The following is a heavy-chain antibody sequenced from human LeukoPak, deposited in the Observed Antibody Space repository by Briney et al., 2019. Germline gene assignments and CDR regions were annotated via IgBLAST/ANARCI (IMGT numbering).Heavy chain of an antibody. V-gene: IGHV1-2*02. D-gene: IGHD3-16*02. CDR3: ARADYDYVWGSHRQYYFDY. Sequence: ASVKVSCKASGYIFTGYYMHWVRQAPGQGLEWMGWINPNSGGTNHAQKFQGRVTMTRDTSISTAYMELSRLRSDDTAVYYCARADYDYVWGSHRQYYFDYWGQGTLVSVSS. CDR2: INPNSGGT. CDR1: GYIFTGYY. J-gene: IGHJ4*02.